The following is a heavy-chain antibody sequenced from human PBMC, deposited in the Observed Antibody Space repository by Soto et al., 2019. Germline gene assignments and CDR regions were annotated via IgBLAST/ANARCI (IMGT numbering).Heavy chain of an antibody. CDR1: GFNFGSGW. D-gene: IGHD3-22*01. Sequence: VQLVESGGGLVQPGGSLRLSCAASGFNFGSGWMHWVRQAPGKGLVWVSRIDRDGSRPTYADSVKGRFTISRDNAKNTLYLQMSSLTAEDTALYYCSRDPLNYYDSDWGQGTLVTVSS. CDR2: IDRDGSRP. V-gene: IGHV3-74*01. J-gene: IGHJ4*02. CDR3: SRDPLNYYDSD.